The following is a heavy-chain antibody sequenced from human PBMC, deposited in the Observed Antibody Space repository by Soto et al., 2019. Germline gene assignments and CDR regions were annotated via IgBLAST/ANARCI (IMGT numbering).Heavy chain of an antibody. CDR2: IPNNGSP. CDR1: GGSVRTGSYH. V-gene: IGHV4-61*01. Sequence: SETLSLTCSGSGGSVRTGSYHWSWIRQPPGKGLEWIGFIPNNGSPDYNPSLKSRVVVSIDRSKNQFSLKVNSVTAADTAVYFCARIGWGGDSWGQGTPVTVSS. J-gene: IGHJ4*02. CDR3: ARIGWGGDS. D-gene: IGHD7-27*01.